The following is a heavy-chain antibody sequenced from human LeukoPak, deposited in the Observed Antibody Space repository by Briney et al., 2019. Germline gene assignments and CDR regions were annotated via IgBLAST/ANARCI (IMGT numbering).Heavy chain of an antibody. CDR3: ARVNSLLASSWGL. V-gene: IGHV3-7*01. CDR1: GFTFSSYW. D-gene: IGHD6-13*01. Sequence: PGGALRLSCAASGFTFSSYWMRWVRQAPGKGREWVGNIKQDGSEKYYVDSVKGRFTISRDNAKTSLYLQMNSLRAEDTAVYYCARVNSLLASSWGLWGQGTLVTVSS. CDR2: IKQDGSEK. J-gene: IGHJ4*02.